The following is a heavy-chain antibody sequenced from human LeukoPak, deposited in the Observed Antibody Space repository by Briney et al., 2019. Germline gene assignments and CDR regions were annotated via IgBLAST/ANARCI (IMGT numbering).Heavy chain of an antibody. CDR1: GGSISSSSYY. Sequence: SETLSLTCTVSGGSISSSSYYWGWIRQPPGKGLEWIGSIYYSGSTYYNPSLKSRVTISVDTSKNQFSLKLSSVTAADTAVYYCARDRGQYRGSWFDYWGQGTLVTVSS. CDR2: IYYSGST. J-gene: IGHJ4*02. D-gene: IGHD6-13*01. V-gene: IGHV4-39*07. CDR3: ARDRGQYRGSWFDY.